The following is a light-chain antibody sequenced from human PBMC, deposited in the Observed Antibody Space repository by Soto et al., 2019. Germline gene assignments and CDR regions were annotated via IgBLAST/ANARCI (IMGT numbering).Light chain of an antibody. J-gene: IGLJ2*01. V-gene: IGLV2-8*01. CDR1: SSDVGGYYY. CDR3: SSYAGSNNLV. Sequence: QSALTQPPSASGSPGQSVTISCTGTSSDVGGYYYVSWYQQHPGKAPKLMIYEVSKRPSGVPDRFSGSRSGNTASLTVSGLQAEDEADYYCSSYAGSNNLVFCGGTKLTVL. CDR2: EVS.